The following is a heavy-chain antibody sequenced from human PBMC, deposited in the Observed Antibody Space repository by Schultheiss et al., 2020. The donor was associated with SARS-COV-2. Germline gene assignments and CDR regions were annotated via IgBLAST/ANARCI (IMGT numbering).Heavy chain of an antibody. CDR3: ASAQLVGYGMDV. J-gene: IGHJ6*02. Sequence: ASVKVSCKASGYTFTDYYMHWVRRAPGQGLEWVGRINPKTGATNYAQKFQGRVTMTRDTSISTAYMELSRLRSDDTAVYYCASAQLVGYGMDVWGQGTTVTVSS. V-gene: IGHV1-2*06. CDR2: INPKTGAT. CDR1: GYTFTDYY. D-gene: IGHD6-6*01.